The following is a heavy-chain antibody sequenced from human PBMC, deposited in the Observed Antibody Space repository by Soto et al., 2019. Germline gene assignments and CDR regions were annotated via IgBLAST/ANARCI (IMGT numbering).Heavy chain of an antibody. J-gene: IGHJ6*02. CDR1: GYTFTNYY. V-gene: IGHV1-46*01. Sequence: ASVKVSCKASGYTFTNYYVHWVRQAPGQGLEWMGVINPSGGDTNYAQNFQGRVSMTSDTSTSTIYMELSSLRSEDTAVYYCARDLTLEVPRWSEFLYSGRGDYGMDVWGQGTTVTVS. D-gene: IGHD3-3*01. CDR2: INPSGGDT. CDR3: ARDLTLEVPRWSEFLYSGRGDYGMDV.